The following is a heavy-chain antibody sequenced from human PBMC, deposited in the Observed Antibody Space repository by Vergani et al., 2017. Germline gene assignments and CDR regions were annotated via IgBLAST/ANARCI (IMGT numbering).Heavy chain of an antibody. CDR2: IKQDGREK. J-gene: IGHJ4*02. D-gene: IGHD1-1*01. V-gene: IGHV3-7*01. CDR1: GFTFSSYW. Sequence: EVQLVESGGGLVQPGGSLRLSCAASGFTFSSYWMSWVREAPGKGLEGVANIKQDGREKYYVDSVKGRFTISRDNAKNSLYLQMNSLRAEDTAVYYCARGGRGTTGTAGYWGQGTLVTVSS. CDR3: ARGGRGTTGTAGY.